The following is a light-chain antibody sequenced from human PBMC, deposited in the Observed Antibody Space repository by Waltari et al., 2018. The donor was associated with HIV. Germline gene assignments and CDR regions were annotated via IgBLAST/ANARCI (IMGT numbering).Light chain of an antibody. CDR1: QSISAW. J-gene: IGKJ2*01. Sequence: DIQMTQSPSTLSASVGARVTITCRASQSISAWLAWYQQKPGKAPKLLIHKASSLQSGVPSRFSGSGSGTEFTLTISSLQPDDFATYYCQQYNSYSTFGQGTKLEIK. V-gene: IGKV1-5*03. CDR2: KAS. CDR3: QQYNSYST.